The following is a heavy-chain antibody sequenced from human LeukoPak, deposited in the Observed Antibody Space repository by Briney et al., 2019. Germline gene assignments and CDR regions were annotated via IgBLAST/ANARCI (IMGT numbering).Heavy chain of an antibody. Sequence: GGFLRLSCAASGFTFSSYAMHWVRQAPGKGLEYVSAISSNGGSTYYANSVKGRFTISRDNSKNTLYLQMGSLRAEDMAVYYCARASFMSYGWFDPWGQGTLVTVSS. CDR3: ARASFMSYGWFDP. CDR1: GFTFSSYA. V-gene: IGHV3-64*01. J-gene: IGHJ5*02. D-gene: IGHD3-10*01. CDR2: ISSNGGST.